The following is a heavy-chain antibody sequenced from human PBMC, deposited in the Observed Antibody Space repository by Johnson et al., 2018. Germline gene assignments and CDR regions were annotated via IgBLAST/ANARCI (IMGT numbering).Heavy chain of an antibody. J-gene: IGHJ6*02. CDR3: AKERSTVTRPHYYYAMDV. V-gene: IGHV3-48*04. CDR2: ISRDSSTI. Sequence: VQLGQSGGGMAQPGGSLRLSCAASGLTFSTYSMNWVRQAPGKGLEWLSYISRDSSTIYYADSVKGRFAISRDNSKNTLNLQMNSLRTEDTAIDFCAKERSTVTRPHYYYAMDVWGQGTTVTVSS. D-gene: IGHD4-17*01. CDR1: GLTFSTYS.